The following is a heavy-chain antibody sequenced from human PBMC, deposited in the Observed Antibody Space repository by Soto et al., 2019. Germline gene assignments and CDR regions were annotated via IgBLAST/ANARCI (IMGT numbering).Heavy chain of an antibody. Sequence: SETLSLTCTVSGGSVTSDEDYWTWIRQSPGKGLEWIGYISNSGSTGYNPSLKTRLSMSVDRSKNQFTLRLTSVAAADTAVYFCATESGSTYGYFDHWGQGTQVTVSS. V-gene: IGHV4-30-4*01. CDR1: GGSVTSDEDY. CDR2: ISNSGST. D-gene: IGHD5-18*01. CDR3: ATESGSTYGYFDH. J-gene: IGHJ4*02.